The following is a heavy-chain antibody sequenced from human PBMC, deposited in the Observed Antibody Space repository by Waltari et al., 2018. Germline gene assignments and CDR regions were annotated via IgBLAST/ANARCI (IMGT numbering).Heavy chain of an antibody. J-gene: IGHJ5*02. CDR1: GSTFSDYG. D-gene: IGHD3-3*01. V-gene: IGHV1-18*01. Sequence: QVQLVQSGAEVKKPGASVKVSCKASGSTFSDYGISWVRQAPGQGLEWMGWISGNNVHTNHAQKCQGRLIMTEDTSATTVYMELTYLTSDDTAVYYCARERHRLMEEGYLMALDPWGQGTLVTVSS. CDR3: ARERHRLMEEGYLMALDP. CDR2: ISGNNVHT.